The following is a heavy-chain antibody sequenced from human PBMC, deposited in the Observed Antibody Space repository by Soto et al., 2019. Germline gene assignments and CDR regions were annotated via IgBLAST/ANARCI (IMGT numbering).Heavy chain of an antibody. CDR1: DDSINSDKYY. CDR3: ARLEGLATISYYFDF. D-gene: IGHD3-9*01. J-gene: IGHJ4*02. Sequence: PSETLSLTCSVSDDSINSDKYYWVWIRQPPGKGLEWIGSIYYRGNAYYNPSLQTRVTISLDKSKSQFSLKPNSVTAADSAVYFCARLEGLATISYYFDFWGPGALVTVSS. V-gene: IGHV4-39*01. CDR2: IYYRGNA.